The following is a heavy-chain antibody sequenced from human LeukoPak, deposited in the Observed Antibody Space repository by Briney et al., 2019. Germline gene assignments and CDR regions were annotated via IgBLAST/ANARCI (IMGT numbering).Heavy chain of an antibody. D-gene: IGHD3-10*01. J-gene: IGHJ3*02. CDR1: GFTFSSYG. CDR2: ISGSGGST. V-gene: IGHV3-23*01. CDR3: AKVGGSYDLGT. Sequence: GGTLRLSCAASGFTFSSYGMSWVRQAPGKGLEWVSTISGSGGSTYYADSVKGRFTISRDNSKNTLYLQMNSLRAEDTAVYYCAKVGGSYDLGTWGQGTMVTVSS.